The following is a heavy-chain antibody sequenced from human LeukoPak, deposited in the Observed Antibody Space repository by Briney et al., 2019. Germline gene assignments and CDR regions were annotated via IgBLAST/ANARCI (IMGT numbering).Heavy chain of an antibody. J-gene: IGHJ4*02. CDR2: ISGSGGRT. Sequence: PGGSLRPSCAASGFTFRSYAMSWVRQAPGKGLEWVSGISGSGGRTDYADSVKGRFTISRDHSKNTLYLQMNSLRAEDTAVYYCAAEVAYCGGDCYSGFDYWGQGTLVTVSS. CDR1: GFTFRSYA. V-gene: IGHV3-23*01. D-gene: IGHD2-21*02. CDR3: AAEVAYCGGDCYSGFDY.